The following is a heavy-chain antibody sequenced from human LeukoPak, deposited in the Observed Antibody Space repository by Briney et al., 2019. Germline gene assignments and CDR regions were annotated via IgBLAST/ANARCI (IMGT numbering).Heavy chain of an antibody. Sequence: SSETLSLTCTVSGGSLSSYYWNWIRQPPGKGLEWIGYIYYSGSTNYNPSLKSRVTISVDTSKNQFSLKLSSVTAADTAVYYCARGNYYDSSTYYRAFDIWGQGTMVTVSS. CDR2: IYYSGST. V-gene: IGHV4-59*01. CDR3: ARGNYYDSSTYYRAFDI. D-gene: IGHD3-22*01. J-gene: IGHJ3*02. CDR1: GGSLSSYY.